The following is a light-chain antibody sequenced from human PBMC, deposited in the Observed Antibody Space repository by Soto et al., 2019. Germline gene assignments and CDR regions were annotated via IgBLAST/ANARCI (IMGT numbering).Light chain of an antibody. CDR2: GSS. J-gene: IGKJ2*01. Sequence: EIVLTQSPGTLSLSPGERATLSCRAIQSVSGNYLAWYQQKPGQSPRLLIYGSSDRATGIPDRFSGSGSETDFTLTISTVEPADFAVYYCQQYGSSPPYTFGQGTRLEI. CDR3: QQYGSSPPYT. V-gene: IGKV3-20*01. CDR1: QSVSGNY.